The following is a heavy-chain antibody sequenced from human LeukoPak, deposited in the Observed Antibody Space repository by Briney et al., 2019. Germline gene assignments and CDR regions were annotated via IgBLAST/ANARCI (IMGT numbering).Heavy chain of an antibody. Sequence: GGSLRLSCAASGFTVSSCYMIWVRQAPGKGLEWFSVIYSGGSTYYADSVKGRFTISRDNSKNTLYLQMDSLRAEDTAMYYCARDRVTRGYSYGIPLYGMDVWGQGTSVTVSS. D-gene: IGHD5-18*01. J-gene: IGHJ6*02. CDR3: ARDRVTRGYSYGIPLYGMDV. CDR1: GFTVSSCY. V-gene: IGHV3-53*01. CDR2: IYSGGST.